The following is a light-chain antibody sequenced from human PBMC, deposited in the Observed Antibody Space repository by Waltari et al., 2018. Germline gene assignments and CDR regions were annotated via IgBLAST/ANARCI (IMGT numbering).Light chain of an antibody. V-gene: IGKV1-39*01. CDR3: QQSYRTPLT. CDR2: DTS. J-gene: IGKJ4*01. CDR1: QSISNF. Sequence: DIQLTQSPSSLSASAGARVTITCRASQSISNFLNWYQQKPGKAPNLLIYDTSSLQSGVPSRFSGSGSGTDFTLTISSLQPEDFATYFCQQSYRTPLTFGGGTKV.